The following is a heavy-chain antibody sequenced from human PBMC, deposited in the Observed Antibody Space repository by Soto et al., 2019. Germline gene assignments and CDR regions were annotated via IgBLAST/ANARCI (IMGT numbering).Heavy chain of an antibody. D-gene: IGHD4-17*01. CDR3: ASCTVKDYYYYYYMDV. J-gene: IGHJ6*03. CDR2: IIPILGIA. V-gene: IGHV1-69*02. Sequence: SVKVSCKASGGTFSSYTISWVRQAPGQGLEWMGRIIPILGIANYAQKFQGRVTITADKSTSTAYMELSSLRSEDTAVYYCASCTVKDYYYYYYMDVWGKGTTVTVSS. CDR1: GGTFSSYT.